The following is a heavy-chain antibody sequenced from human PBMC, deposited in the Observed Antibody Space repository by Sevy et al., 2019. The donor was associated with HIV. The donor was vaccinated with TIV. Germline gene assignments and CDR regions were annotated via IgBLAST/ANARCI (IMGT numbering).Heavy chain of an antibody. CDR3: ATDRVWGIAVAGRGNYFDY. D-gene: IGHD6-19*01. Sequence: ASLKVSCKVSGYTLTELSMHWVRQAPGKGLEWMGGFDPEDGETIYAQKFQGRVTMTEDTSTDTAYMELSSLRSEDTAVYYCATDRVWGIAVAGRGNYFDYWGQGTLVTVSS. J-gene: IGHJ4*02. V-gene: IGHV1-24*01. CDR2: FDPEDGET. CDR1: GYTLTELS.